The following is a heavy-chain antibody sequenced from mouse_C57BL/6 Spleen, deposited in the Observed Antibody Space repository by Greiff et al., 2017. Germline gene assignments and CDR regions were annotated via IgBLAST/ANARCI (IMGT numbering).Heavy chain of an antibody. CDR2: INPSTGGT. J-gene: IGHJ1*03. V-gene: IGHV1-42*01. Sequence: EVQLQQSGPELVKPGASVKISCKASGYSFTGYYMHWVKQSPEKSLEWIGEINPSTGGTTYNQKFKAKATVTVDKSSSTAYLQLKSRTSESSAVYYCARRGGNYGRHWYFDVWGTGTPVTVSS. CDR1: GYSFTGYY. CDR3: ARRGGNYGRHWYFDV. D-gene: IGHD2-1*01.